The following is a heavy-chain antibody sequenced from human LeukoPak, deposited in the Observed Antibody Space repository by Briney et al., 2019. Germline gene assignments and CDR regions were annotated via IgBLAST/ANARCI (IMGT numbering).Heavy chain of an antibody. CDR2: IYTSGST. CDR3: AREWLPPYYYYYMDV. D-gene: IGHD3-22*01. V-gene: IGHV4-61*02. Sequence: SQTLSLTCTVSGGSISSGSYYWSWIRQPAGKGLEWIGRIYTSGSTNYNPSLKRRVTISVDTSKNQFSLKLSSVTAADTAVYYCAREWLPPYYYYYMDVWGKGTTVTVSS. CDR1: GGSISSGSYY. J-gene: IGHJ6*03.